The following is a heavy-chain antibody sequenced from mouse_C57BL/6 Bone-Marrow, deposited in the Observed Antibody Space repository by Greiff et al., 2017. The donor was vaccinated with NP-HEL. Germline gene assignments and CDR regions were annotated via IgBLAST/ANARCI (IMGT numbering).Heavy chain of an antibody. D-gene: IGHD2-3*01. CDR3: ARHPYDPFAY. J-gene: IGHJ3*01. CDR1: GFTFSSYG. Sequence: EVKVVESGGDLVKPGGSLKLSCAASGFTFSSYGMSWVRQTPDKRLEWVATISSGGSYTYYPDSVKGRFTISRDNAKNTLYLQMSSLKSEDTAMYYCARHPYDPFAYWGQGTLVTVSA. V-gene: IGHV5-6*01. CDR2: ISSGGSYT.